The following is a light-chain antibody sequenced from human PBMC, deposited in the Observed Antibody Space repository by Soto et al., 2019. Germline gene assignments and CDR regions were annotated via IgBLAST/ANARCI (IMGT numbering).Light chain of an antibody. CDR2: EVS. CDR1: SSDVGGYNY. J-gene: IGLJ1*01. V-gene: IGLV2-8*01. Sequence: QSALTQPPSASGSPGQSVTISCTGTSSDVGGYNYVSWYQQHPGKAPKLMIYEVSKRPSGVPDRFSGSKSGNTASLTVSGLQAEDEAEYYCSSYAGSINFYVFGTGTRSPS. CDR3: SSYAGSINFYV.